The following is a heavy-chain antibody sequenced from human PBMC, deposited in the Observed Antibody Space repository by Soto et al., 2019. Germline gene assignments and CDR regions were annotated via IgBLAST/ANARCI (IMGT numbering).Heavy chain of an antibody. Sequence: PSETLSLTCTVSGGSISSSSYYWGWIRQPPGKGLEWIGSIYYSGSTYYNPSLKSRVTISVDTSKNQFSLKLSSVTAADTAVYYCARLGPIAVAGTVDYWGQGTLVTVSS. CDR1: GGSISSSSYY. V-gene: IGHV4-39*01. D-gene: IGHD6-19*01. J-gene: IGHJ4*02. CDR3: ARLGPIAVAGTVDY. CDR2: IYYSGST.